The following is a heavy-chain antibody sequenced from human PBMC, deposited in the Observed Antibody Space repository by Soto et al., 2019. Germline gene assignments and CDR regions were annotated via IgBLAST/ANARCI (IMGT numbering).Heavy chain of an antibody. D-gene: IGHD5-18*01. Sequence: ASVKVSCKASGYTFTGYYMHWVRQAPGQGLEWMGWINPNSGGTNYAQKFQGWVTMTRDTSISTAYMELSRLRSDDTAVYYCARLGRASLRYSYGWYFDYWGQGTLVTVSS. V-gene: IGHV1-2*04. CDR1: GYTFTGYY. CDR2: INPNSGGT. J-gene: IGHJ4*02. CDR3: ARLGRASLRYSYGWYFDY.